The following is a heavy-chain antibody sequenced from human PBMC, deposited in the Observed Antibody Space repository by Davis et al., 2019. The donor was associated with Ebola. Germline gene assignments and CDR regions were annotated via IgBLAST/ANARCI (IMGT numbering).Heavy chain of an antibody. D-gene: IGHD1-26*01. Sequence: GGSLRLSCAASGFIFSSYVMSWVRQAPGKGLEWVSTLGLSADTYYADSVKGRLTISRDNSKNTLYLQMNSLRVEDTAMYYCAKDTSNIWFDVWGQGTLVTVSS. V-gene: IGHV3-23*01. J-gene: IGHJ3*01. CDR3: AKDTSNIWFDV. CDR2: LGLSADT. CDR1: GFIFSSYV.